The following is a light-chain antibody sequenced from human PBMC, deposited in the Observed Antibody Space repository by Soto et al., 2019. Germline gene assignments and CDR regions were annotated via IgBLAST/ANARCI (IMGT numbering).Light chain of an antibody. CDR1: QSVGNNY. CDR3: QQYGSTPLT. Sequence: EIVLTQSPGPLSLSPGERATLSCRASQSVGNNYLAWYQQKPGQAPRCLIYDASSRATGIPDRFSGSGSGTDFTLTISRLEPEDFAVYYCQQYGSTPLTFGGGTKVEIK. V-gene: IGKV3-20*01. CDR2: DAS. J-gene: IGKJ4*01.